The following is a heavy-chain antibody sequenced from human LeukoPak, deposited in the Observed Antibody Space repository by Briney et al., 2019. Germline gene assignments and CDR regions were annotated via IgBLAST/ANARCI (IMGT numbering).Heavy chain of an antibody. J-gene: IGHJ4*02. Sequence: GGSLRLSCAASGFTFSSYAMSWVRQAPGKGLEWVSAISGSGGSTYYADSVKGRFTISRDNSKNTLYLQMNSLRAEDTAVYYCAVARVSYSSGWYTGGYYFGYWGQGTLVTVSS. CDR1: GFTFSSYA. CDR3: AVARVSYSSGWYTGGYYFGY. V-gene: IGHV3-23*01. D-gene: IGHD6-19*01. CDR2: ISGSGGST.